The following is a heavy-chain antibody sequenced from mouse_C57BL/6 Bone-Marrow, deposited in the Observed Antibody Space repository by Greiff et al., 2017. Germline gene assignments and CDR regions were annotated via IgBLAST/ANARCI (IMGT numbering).Heavy chain of an antibody. V-gene: IGHV14-4*01. CDR1: GFNIKDDY. Sequence: VQLQQSGAELVRPGASVKLSCTASGFNIKDDYMHWVKQRPEQGLEWIGWIDPENGDTEYASKFQGKATITADPSSNTAYLQLSSLTSEDTAVYYCTRAYYSNYFDYWGQGTTLTVSS. D-gene: IGHD2-5*01. J-gene: IGHJ2*01. CDR2: IDPENGDT. CDR3: TRAYYSNYFDY.